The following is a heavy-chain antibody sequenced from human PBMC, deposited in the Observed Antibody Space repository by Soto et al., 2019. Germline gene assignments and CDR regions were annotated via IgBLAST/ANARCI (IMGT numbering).Heavy chain of an antibody. CDR1: GGSISSSSYY. D-gene: IGHD5-12*01. V-gene: IGHV4-39*07. J-gene: IGHJ4*02. CDR3: ARGRGYSGCYFDY. CDR2: IYHSGST. Sequence: SETLSLTCTVSGGSISSSSYYWGWIRQPPGKGLEWIASIYHSGSTNYNPSLKSRVTISVDTSKNQFSLKLSSVTAADTAVYYCARGRGYSGCYFDYWGQGTLVTVSS.